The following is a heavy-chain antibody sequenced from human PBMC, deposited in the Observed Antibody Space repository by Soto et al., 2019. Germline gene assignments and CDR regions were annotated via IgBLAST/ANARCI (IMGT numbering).Heavy chain of an antibody. Sequence: EVQLVESGGGLVQPGGSLRLSCAASGFTFSSYWMSWVRQAPGKGLEWVANIKQDGSEKYYVDSVKGRFTISRDNAKNSLYLQMNSLRAEDTAVYYCARDEFDYDSSGTLRYYGMDVWGQGTTVTVSS. V-gene: IGHV3-7*01. CDR2: IKQDGSEK. CDR3: ARDEFDYDSSGTLRYYGMDV. D-gene: IGHD3-22*01. J-gene: IGHJ6*02. CDR1: GFTFSSYW.